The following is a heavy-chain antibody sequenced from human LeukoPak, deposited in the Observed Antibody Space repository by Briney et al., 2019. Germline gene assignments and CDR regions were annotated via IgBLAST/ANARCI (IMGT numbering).Heavy chain of an antibody. V-gene: IGHV1-18*01. CDR1: GYTFTSYG. CDR2: VSAYNGNT. Sequence: ASVKVSCKASGYTFTSYGISWVRQAPGQGLEWMGWVSAYNGNTNYAQKLQGRVTMTTDTSTSTAYMELRSLRSDDTAVYYCASSTPPAYRGGDCYPSPYYYYGMDVWGQGTTVTVSS. D-gene: IGHD2-21*02. CDR3: ASSTPPAYRGGDCYPSPYYYYGMDV. J-gene: IGHJ6*02.